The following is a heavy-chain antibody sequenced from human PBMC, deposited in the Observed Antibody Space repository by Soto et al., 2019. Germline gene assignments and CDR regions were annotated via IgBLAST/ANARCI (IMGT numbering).Heavy chain of an antibody. CDR1: GGTFSSYA. D-gene: IGHD6-19*01. CDR2: IIPLLGPA. J-gene: IGHJ3*02. Sequence: SVKVSCKASGGTFSSYAISWVRQAPGQGLEGMGGIIPLLGPANHAQKFQGRVTITADASPSTAYMELSSLRSEDTAAYYCAGHLCSSGWYVGAFDIWGQGTMVTVSS. CDR3: AGHLCSSGWYVGAFDI. V-gene: IGHV1-69*13.